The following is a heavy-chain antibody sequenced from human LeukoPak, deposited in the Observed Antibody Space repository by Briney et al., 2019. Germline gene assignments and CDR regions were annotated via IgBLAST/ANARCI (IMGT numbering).Heavy chain of an antibody. J-gene: IGHJ4*02. Sequence: PGGSLRLSCAASGFTFSNAWMSSVRQAPGKGLEWIGRIKSITDGGTTVYAAPVKDRFTISRDDSKNTLYLQMNSLKTEDTDVYYCTTAPAAYTFDSWGQGTLVTVSS. CDR3: TTAPAAYTFDS. D-gene: IGHD3-16*01. CDR1: GFTFSNAW. V-gene: IGHV3-15*01. CDR2: IKSITDGGTT.